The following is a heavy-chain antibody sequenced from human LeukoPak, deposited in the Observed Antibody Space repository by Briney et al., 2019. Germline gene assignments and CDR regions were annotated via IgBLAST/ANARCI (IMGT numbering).Heavy chain of an antibody. Sequence: SETLSLTCTVSGGSISSYYWSWVRQPAGKGLEWIGRIYTSGSTTYYPSLKSRVTISVEKSKNQFPLKLMSVTAADTAVYYCARDRVGPFDWLSINWFDPWGQGTLVTVSS. V-gene: IGHV4-4*07. CDR3: ARDRVGPFDWLSINWFDP. J-gene: IGHJ5*02. D-gene: IGHD3-9*01. CDR2: IYTSGST. CDR1: GGSISSYY.